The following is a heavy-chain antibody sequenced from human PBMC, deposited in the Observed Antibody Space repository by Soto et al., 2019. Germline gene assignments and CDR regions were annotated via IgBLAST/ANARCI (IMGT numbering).Heavy chain of an antibody. CDR1: GFTFKNHN. CDR3: ARDNVPSGFLGS. CDR2: ISSRSSYI. Sequence: PGGSLRLSCAASGFTFKNHNMNWVSQAPGKGLEWVSSISSRSSYIYYSESVKGRCTISRDNARNSLYLQMNSLSAEDTAVYYCARDNVPSGFLGSWSQGTLVNV. V-gene: IGHV3-21*01. D-gene: IGHD2-2*01. J-gene: IGHJ4*02.